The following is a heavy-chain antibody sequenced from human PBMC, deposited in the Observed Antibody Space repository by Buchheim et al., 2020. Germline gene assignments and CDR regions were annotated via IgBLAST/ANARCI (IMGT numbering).Heavy chain of an antibody. V-gene: IGHV3-7*01. Sequence: EVQLVESGGGLVQPGGSLRLSCAASGFTFSDSWMDWVRQAPGKGLEWVANISPDGSERYYVDSVKGRFFISRDHTKNSLFLQMNSLRAEDTGVYYCSLSLNYWGRGTL. CDR3: SLSLNY. D-gene: IGHD3-10*01. J-gene: IGHJ4*02. CDR1: GFTFSDSW. CDR2: ISPDGSER.